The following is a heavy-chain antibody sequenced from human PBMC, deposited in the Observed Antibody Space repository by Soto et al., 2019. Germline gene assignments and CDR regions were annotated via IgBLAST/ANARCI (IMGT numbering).Heavy chain of an antibody. J-gene: IGHJ6*01. D-gene: IGHD2-2*01. CDR3: GRQPGHCGSTTFFGYYSVDG. CDR1: GGSISSSSYS. CDR2: IYYSGST. V-gene: IGHV4-39*01. Sequence: QLQLQESGPRLVKPSETLSLTCSVSGGSISSSSYSWGWIRQPPGKGLEWIGTIYYSGSTHYNPSLDGRVAISADTPNCQLSLWLSSVTAEDTAVYYCGRQPGHCGSTTFFGYYSVDGWGQGTTVTVS.